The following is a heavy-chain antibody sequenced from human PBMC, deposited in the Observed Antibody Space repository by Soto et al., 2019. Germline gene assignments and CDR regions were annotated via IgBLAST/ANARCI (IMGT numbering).Heavy chain of an antibody. V-gene: IGHV4-31*03. Sequence: QVQLQESGPGLVKPSQTLSLTCTVSGGSISSGGYYWSWIRQHPGKGLEWIGYIYYSGSTYYNPSLKRRVTIPVDTSKNQFSLKLSSVTAADTAVYYCARQMLIVGYYYSLGYLDYWGQGTLVTVSS. J-gene: IGHJ4*02. D-gene: IGHD3-22*01. CDR1: GGSISSGGYY. CDR2: IYYSGST. CDR3: ARQMLIVGYYYSLGYLDY.